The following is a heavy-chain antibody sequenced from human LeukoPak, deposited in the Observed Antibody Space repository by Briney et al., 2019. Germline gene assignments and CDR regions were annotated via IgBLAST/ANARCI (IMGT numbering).Heavy chain of an antibody. D-gene: IGHD6-19*01. CDR3: ARTAGVAVAGSRQYFDY. CDR1: GGLISSRSYY. J-gene: IGHJ4*01. V-gene: IGHV4-39*01. Sequence: PSETLSLTCTVSGGLISSRSYYWGWVRQPPEEGLEWNGRFYYTGSTYYHPSLKSRVTISVDTSKNQSSLNRTSVTAADTAVYYCARTAGVAVAGSRQYFDYWGHGTLVTVSS. CDR2: FYYTGST.